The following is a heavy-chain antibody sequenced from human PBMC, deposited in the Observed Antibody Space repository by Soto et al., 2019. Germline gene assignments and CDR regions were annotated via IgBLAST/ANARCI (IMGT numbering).Heavy chain of an antibody. V-gene: IGHV1-18*01. CDR3: ARALTEPSLTYYDFWSGYSTNWFDP. CDR1: GYTFTSYG. CDR2: ISAYNGNT. Sequence: QVQLVQSGAEVKKPGASVKVSCKASGYTFTSYGISWVRQAPGQGLEWMGWISAYNGNTNYAQKLQGRFTMTPDTSTSTAYMELRSLRSDDTAVYYCARALTEPSLTYYDFWSGYSTNWFDPWGQGTLVTVSS. D-gene: IGHD3-3*01. J-gene: IGHJ5*02.